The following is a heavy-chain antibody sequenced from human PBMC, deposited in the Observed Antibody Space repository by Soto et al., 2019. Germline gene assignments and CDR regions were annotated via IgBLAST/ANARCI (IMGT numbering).Heavy chain of an antibody. CDR1: GGSISNSNW. D-gene: IGHD1-26*01. CDR3: ARGLTSISNPYYSDY. J-gene: IGHJ4*02. V-gene: IGHV4-4*02. Sequence: PXETLALTCAVFGGSISNSNWWTWVRQPPVKGLDWIGEIFHSGSTNYNSSLMGRVTISVDKANNQFSLKLSSVTAADSAMYYCARGLTSISNPYYSDYWGQGPQVTVSS. CDR2: IFHSGST.